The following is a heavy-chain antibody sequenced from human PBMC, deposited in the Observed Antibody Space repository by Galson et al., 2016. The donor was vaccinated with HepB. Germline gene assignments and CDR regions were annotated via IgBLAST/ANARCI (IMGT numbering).Heavy chain of an antibody. D-gene: IGHD1-26*01. V-gene: IGHV1-46*01. CDR3: ARTPSGSLKFDY. CDR1: GYTFTNYY. J-gene: IGHJ4*02. Sequence: SVKVSCKASGYTFTNYYIHWVRQAPGQGLEWMGIINSRGVTTNYAQKFQGRVTMTSDTSTSTVYMELRSLRSEDTAVYYCARTPSGSLKFDYWGRGTLVTVSS. CDR2: INSRGVTT.